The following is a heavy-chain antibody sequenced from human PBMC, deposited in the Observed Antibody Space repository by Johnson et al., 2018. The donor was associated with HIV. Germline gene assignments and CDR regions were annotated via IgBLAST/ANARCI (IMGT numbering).Heavy chain of an antibody. J-gene: IGHJ3*02. V-gene: IGHV3-30-3*01. Sequence: QMLLVESGGGVVQPGRSLRLSCAASGFTFSSYAMHWVRQAPGKGLEWVAVISYDGSNKYYADSVKGRFTISRDNSKNTLYLQMNSLRAEDTAVYYCAREGSGAPHDAFDIWGQGTMVTVSS. D-gene: IGHD1-26*01. CDR1: GFTFSSYA. CDR2: ISYDGSNK. CDR3: AREGSGAPHDAFDI.